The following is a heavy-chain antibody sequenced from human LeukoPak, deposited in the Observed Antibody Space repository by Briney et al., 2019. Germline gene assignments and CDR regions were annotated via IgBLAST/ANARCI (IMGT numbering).Heavy chain of an antibody. D-gene: IGHD3-10*01. CDR2: MNPNSGNT. V-gene: IGHV1-8*01. J-gene: IGHJ3*02. CDR3: ARGCLAPYYKCAFDI. Sequence: SMTVACKASGYTFTSHDINWVRQATGQGLEWMGWMNPNSGNTGYAQKFQGRVTMTRNTSISTAYMELSSLRSEDTAVYYCARGCLAPYYKCAFDIWGQGTMVTVSS. CDR1: GYTFTSHD.